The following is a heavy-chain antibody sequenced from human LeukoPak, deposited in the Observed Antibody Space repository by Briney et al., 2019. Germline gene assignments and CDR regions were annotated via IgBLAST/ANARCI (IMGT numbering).Heavy chain of an antibody. D-gene: IGHD3-10*01. J-gene: IGHJ6*02. Sequence: ASVKVSCKASGGTFSSYAISWVRQAPGQGLEWMGRIIPIFGIANYAQKFQGRVTITADKSTSTAYMELSSLRSEDTAVYYCARSFHTYYYGSGFYGMDVWGQGTTVTVSS. CDR1: GGTFSSYA. CDR2: IIPIFGIA. V-gene: IGHV1-69*04. CDR3: ARSFHTYYYGSGFYGMDV.